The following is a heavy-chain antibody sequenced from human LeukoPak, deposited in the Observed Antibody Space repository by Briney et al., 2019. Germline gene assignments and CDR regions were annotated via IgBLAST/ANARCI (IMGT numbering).Heavy chain of an antibody. CDR2: IVVGSGNT. J-gene: IGHJ2*01. CDR3: AASTEPIHRYSAGVVPTYWYFDL. Sequence: SVKVSCKASGFTFTSSAVQWVRQARGQRLEWIGWIVVGSGNTNYAQKFQERVTITRDMSTSTAYMELSSLRSEDTAVYYCAASTEPIHRYSAGVVPTYWYFDLWGRGTLVTVSS. D-gene: IGHD1-14*01. CDR1: GFTFTSSA. V-gene: IGHV1-58*01.